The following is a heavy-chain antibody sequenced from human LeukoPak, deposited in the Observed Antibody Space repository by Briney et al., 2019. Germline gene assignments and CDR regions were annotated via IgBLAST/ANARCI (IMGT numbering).Heavy chain of an antibody. Sequence: ASVKVSCKASGYTFTSYGISWVRQAPAQGLEWMGWFSTYNGKTNYAQKFQGRVTMTTETSTSTAYMELRSLRSDDAAVYYCARGEVGLYLNYFYFYMDVWGKGTTVTVSS. V-gene: IGHV1-18*01. CDR1: GYTFTSYG. D-gene: IGHD6-19*01. CDR3: ARGEVGLYLNYFYFYMDV. J-gene: IGHJ6*03. CDR2: FSTYNGKT.